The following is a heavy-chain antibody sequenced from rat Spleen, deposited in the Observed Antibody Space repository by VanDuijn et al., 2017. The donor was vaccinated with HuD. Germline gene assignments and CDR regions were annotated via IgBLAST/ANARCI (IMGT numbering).Heavy chain of an antibody. V-gene: IGHV5-29*01. CDR1: GFTFSNYG. Sequence: EVQLMESGGGLVQPGRSLKLSCAASGFTFSNYGMAWVRQAPTKGLEWVATSSYDGSSTYYRDSVKGRITISRDNAESQIYLQIDSLRSEDTATYYCASHFGLYYFDYWGQGVMVTVSS. CDR3: ASHFGLYYFDY. CDR2: SSYDGSST. D-gene: IGHD4-3*01. J-gene: IGHJ2*01.